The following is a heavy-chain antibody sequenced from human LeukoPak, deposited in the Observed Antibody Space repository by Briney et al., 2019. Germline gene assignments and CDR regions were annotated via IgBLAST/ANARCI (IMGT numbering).Heavy chain of an antibody. D-gene: IGHD3-10*01. CDR3: AKAGYYYGSGRCYFDY. Sequence: PGGSLRLSCAASGFTFGTYAMNWVRQAPGKGLEWVSAISGSGGSTYYADSVKGRFTISRDNSKNTLYLQMNSLRAEDTAVYYCAKAGYYYGSGRCYFDYWGQGTLVTVAS. J-gene: IGHJ4*02. V-gene: IGHV3-23*01. CDR2: ISGSGGST. CDR1: GFTFGTYA.